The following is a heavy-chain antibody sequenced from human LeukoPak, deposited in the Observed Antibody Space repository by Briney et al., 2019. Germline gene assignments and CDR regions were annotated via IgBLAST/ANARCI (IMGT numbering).Heavy chain of an antibody. CDR3: ARSSYGSGTLYNGMDV. V-gene: IGHV4-39*01. CDR1: GGSISRTSHY. D-gene: IGHD3-10*01. J-gene: IGHJ6*02. Sequence: SETLSLTCTVSGGSISRTSHYWGWIRQPPGKGLEWIGSVFYSGNTYYNPSLKSRVTISVDTSENQFSLKLSFVTAADTAVYYCARSSYGSGTLYNGMDVWGQGTTVTVSS. CDR2: VFYSGNT.